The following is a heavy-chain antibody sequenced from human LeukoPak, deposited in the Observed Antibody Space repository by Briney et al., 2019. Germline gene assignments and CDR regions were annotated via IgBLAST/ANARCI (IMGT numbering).Heavy chain of an antibody. V-gene: IGHV1-69*13. CDR2: IIPIFGAA. D-gene: IGHD2-8*01. CDR1: GGTFSTYA. Sequence: SVKVSCKASGGTFSTYAISWVRQAPGQGLEWMGGIIPIFGAANYAQKFQGRVTITANESTSTAYLELSNLRSEDTAVYYCARGPPHRGYCTNGVCYPPDYWGQGTLVTVSS. CDR3: ARGPPHRGYCTNGVCYPPDY. J-gene: IGHJ4*02.